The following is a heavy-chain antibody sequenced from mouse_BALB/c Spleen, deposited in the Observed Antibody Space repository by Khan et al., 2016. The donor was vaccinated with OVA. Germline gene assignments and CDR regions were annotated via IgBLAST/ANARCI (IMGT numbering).Heavy chain of an antibody. J-gene: IGHJ3*01. CDR3: ARSPYGNFAY. V-gene: IGHV5-9-3*01. Sequence: EVQVVESGGGLVKPGGSLKLSCAASGFTFSTYAMSWVRQTPEKRLEWVATISSDGDYTYYPDNVTGRFTISRYNAKNTLYLQMSSLRSEDTARYYCARSPYGNFAYWGQGTLVTVSA. CDR1: GFTFSTYA. CDR2: ISSDGDYT. D-gene: IGHD2-1*01.